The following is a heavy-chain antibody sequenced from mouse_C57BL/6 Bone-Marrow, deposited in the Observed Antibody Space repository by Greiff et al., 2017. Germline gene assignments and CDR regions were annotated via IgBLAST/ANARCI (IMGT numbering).Heavy chain of an antibody. CDR1: GYTFTSYW. Sequence: DLVKPGASVKLSCKASGYTFTSYWIDWIRQRPGQGLEWIGRIAPGSGSSFYNEIFKGKATLTVDTSSSTASIQLSSLSSEDSAVYVCARENYYGRSSYAMDYWGQGTSVTVSS. CDR2: IAPGSGSS. D-gene: IGHD1-1*01. CDR3: ARENYYGRSSYAMDY. J-gene: IGHJ4*01. V-gene: IGHV1S41*01.